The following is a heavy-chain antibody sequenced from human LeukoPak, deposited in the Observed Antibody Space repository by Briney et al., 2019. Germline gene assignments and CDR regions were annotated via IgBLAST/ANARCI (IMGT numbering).Heavy chain of an antibody. D-gene: IGHD3-10*01. J-gene: IGHJ4*02. Sequence: SETLSLTCTVSGGSISNSNYYWGWIRQPPGKGLDWIGSIYYSGTTYYNPSLKSRVTISIDTSNNQFSLKLSSVTAADTAVYYCARVRITMVRGVIITPRYYFDYWGQGTLVTVSS. V-gene: IGHV4-39*01. CDR3: ARVRITMVRGVIITPRYYFDY. CDR1: GGSISNSNYY. CDR2: IYYSGTT.